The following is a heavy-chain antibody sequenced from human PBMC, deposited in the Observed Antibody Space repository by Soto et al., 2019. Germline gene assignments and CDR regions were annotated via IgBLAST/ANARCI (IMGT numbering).Heavy chain of an antibody. CDR1: GFTFGDYA. J-gene: IGHJ6*02. CDR3: ARDDIPGRAVAIYGMDI. Sequence: AGGSLRLSCTASGFTFGDYAMSWVRQAPGKGLEWVGFIRSKAYGGTTEYAASVKGRFTISRDDSKSIAYLQMNSLKTEDTAVYYCARDDIPGRAVAIYGMDIWGQGTTVTVSS. V-gene: IGHV3-49*04. D-gene: IGHD6-19*01. CDR2: IRSKAYGGTT.